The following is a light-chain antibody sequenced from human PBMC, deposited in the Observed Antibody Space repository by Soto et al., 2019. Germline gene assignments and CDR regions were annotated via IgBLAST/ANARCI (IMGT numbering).Light chain of an antibody. CDR2: KAS. CDR1: QNINSW. Sequence: DIQMTQSPSTLSASVGDRVTITCRASQNINSWLAWYQQKPGKAPKLLIYKASNLESGVPSRFSGSGSGTDFTLTISSLQPDDFSTYHFQQYESFLPLTLGGGTKGDIK. V-gene: IGKV1-5*03. CDR3: QQYESFLPLT. J-gene: IGKJ4*01.